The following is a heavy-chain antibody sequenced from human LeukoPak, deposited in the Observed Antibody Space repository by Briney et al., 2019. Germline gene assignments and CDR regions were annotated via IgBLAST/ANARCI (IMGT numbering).Heavy chain of an antibody. CDR3: ARGGSIVGATPPNWFDP. V-gene: IGHV1-2*04. CDR1: GYTFTGYY. CDR2: INPNSGGT. Sequence: ASVKVSCKASGYTFTGYYMHWVRQAPGQWLEWMGWINPNSGGTNYAQKFQGWVTMTRDTSISTAYMELSRLRSDDTAVYYCARGGSIVGATPPNWFDPWGQGTLVTVSS. J-gene: IGHJ5*02. D-gene: IGHD1-26*01.